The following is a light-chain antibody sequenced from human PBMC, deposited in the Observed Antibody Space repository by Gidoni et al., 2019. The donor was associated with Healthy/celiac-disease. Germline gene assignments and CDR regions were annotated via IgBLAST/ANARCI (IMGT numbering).Light chain of an antibody. CDR3: QQRSNWPPLT. J-gene: IGKJ4*01. CDR2: DAS. CDR1: QSVRSS. Sequence: EIVLTQSPATLSLSPGERATLSCRASQSVRSSLAWYQQKPGQAPRLLIYDASNRATGLPARFSGSGSGTDFTLTISSLEPEDFAVYYCQQRSNWPPLTFGGGTKVEIK. V-gene: IGKV3-11*01.